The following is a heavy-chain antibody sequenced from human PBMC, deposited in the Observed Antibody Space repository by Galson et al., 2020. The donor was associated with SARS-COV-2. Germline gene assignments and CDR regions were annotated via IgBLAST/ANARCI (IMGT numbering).Heavy chain of an antibody. Sequence: SETLSLTCTVSGGAISGYYWAWIRQSAGKGLECIGRIYSSGSTNYNPSLKSRLTMSVDTSKNQFSLSLTSVTAADTAEYYCARSPKGWKYYYAFDVWGQWAMVTVSS. CDR3: ARSPKGWKYYYAFDV. CDR2: IYSSGST. CDR1: GGAISGYY. D-gene: IGHD1-7*01. J-gene: IGHJ3*01. V-gene: IGHV4-4*07.